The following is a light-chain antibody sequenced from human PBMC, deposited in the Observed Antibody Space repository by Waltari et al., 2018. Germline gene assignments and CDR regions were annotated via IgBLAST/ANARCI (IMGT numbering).Light chain of an antibody. J-gene: IGLJ3*02. V-gene: IGLV2-8*01. CDR1: SSDVGGHNY. Sequence: QSALTQPPSASGSPGQSVAISCTGTSSDVGGHNYVSWYQQHPGKAPKAMIYEVSKRPRGGPARFPGSKSGNTASLTVSGLQADDEADYYCSSYAGGNNLVFGGGTKLTVL. CDR3: SSYAGGNNLV. CDR2: EVS.